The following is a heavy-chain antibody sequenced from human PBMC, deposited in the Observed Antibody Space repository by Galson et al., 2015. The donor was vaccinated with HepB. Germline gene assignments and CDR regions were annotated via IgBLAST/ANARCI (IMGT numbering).Heavy chain of an antibody. CDR1: GFSFSTYA. CDR2: LSYDGANK. J-gene: IGHJ6*03. V-gene: IGHV3-30-3*01. Sequence: SLRLSCAAAGFSFSTYAMHWVRQAPGKGPEWVALLSYDGANKYYADSVKGRFTISRDSSKNTLYLQMNSLRPEDTAVYYCARDPRGSGSHMDVWGKGTTVTVSS. CDR3: ARDPRGSGSHMDV. D-gene: IGHD3-10*01.